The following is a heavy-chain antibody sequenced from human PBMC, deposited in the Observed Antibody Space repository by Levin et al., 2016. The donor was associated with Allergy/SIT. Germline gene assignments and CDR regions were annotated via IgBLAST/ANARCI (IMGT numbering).Heavy chain of an antibody. J-gene: IGHJ6*02. D-gene: IGHD6-13*01. CDR2: ISAYNGNT. V-gene: IGHV1-18*01. CDR3: ARQSPRSSWYDYYYYGMDV. Sequence: WVRQAPGQGLEWMGWISAYNGNTNYAQKLQGRVTMTTDTSTSTAYMELRSLRSDDTAVYYCARQSPRSSWYDYYYYGMDVWGQGTTVTVSS.